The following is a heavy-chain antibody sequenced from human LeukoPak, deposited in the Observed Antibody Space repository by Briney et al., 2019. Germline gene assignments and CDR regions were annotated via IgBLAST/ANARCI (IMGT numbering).Heavy chain of an antibody. J-gene: IGHJ6*02. CDR3: ARGGGLDV. CDR1: GFIFSNFD. CDR2: ITPGGVTT. V-gene: IGHV3-23*01. Sequence: GGSLRLSCAASGFIFSNFDMSWVRQAPGKGLEWVSSITPGGVTTNYADSVKGRFTISRDNAKNSLYLQMSNLRAEDTAVYFCARGGGLDVWGQGATVTVSS. D-gene: IGHD3-16*01.